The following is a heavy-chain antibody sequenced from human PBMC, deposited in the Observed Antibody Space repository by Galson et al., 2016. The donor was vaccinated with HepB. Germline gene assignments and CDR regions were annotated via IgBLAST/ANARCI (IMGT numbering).Heavy chain of an antibody. D-gene: IGHD3-16*01. J-gene: IGHJ5*02. Sequence: SLRLSCAASGFTVRNNYMNWVRQAPGKGLEWVSLIYSGGDTYYADSVKCRFTISRDSSKNTLYLQMNSLRVEDTAVYFCGRDVGPWGQGTLVTVSS. CDR1: GFTVRNNY. V-gene: IGHV3-53*01. CDR2: IYSGGDT. CDR3: GRDVGP.